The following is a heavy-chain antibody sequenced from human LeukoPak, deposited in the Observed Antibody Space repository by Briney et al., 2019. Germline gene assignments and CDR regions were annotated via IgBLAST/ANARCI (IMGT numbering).Heavy chain of an antibody. V-gene: IGHV4-59*11. D-gene: IGHD3-22*01. J-gene: IGHJ3*02. CDR3: TRLLDNDSSGYPDTFDM. CDR2: LFHSGST. Sequence: SETLSLTCSVSGGSISRHYWSWIRQPPGKELEWIGYLFHSGSTNYNPSLQSRVTISVDTSRNHFSLKLTSVTAADTAVYYCTRLLDNDSSGYPDTFDMWGQGTMVTVSS. CDR1: GGSISRHY.